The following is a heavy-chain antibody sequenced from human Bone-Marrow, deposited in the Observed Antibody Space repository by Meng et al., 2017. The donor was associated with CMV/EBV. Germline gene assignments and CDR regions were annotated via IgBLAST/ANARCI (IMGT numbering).Heavy chain of an antibody. D-gene: IGHD3-3*01. J-gene: IGHJ4*02. Sequence: TFTRDGISWVRQVRGRGLEWVGWISTYNGNTKYAQKLQGRDTMTTDRTTSTAYMELRRLKFDGTAVYYCARQGLGDFWSGYLHSSFDYWGQGTLVTVSS. V-gene: IGHV1-18*01. CDR2: ISTYNGNT. CDR1: TFTRDG. CDR3: ARQGLGDFWSGYLHSSFDY.